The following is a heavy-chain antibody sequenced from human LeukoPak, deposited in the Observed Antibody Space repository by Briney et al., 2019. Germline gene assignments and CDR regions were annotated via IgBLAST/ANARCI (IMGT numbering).Heavy chain of an antibody. D-gene: IGHD2-15*01. Sequence: SETLSLTCTVSGAPISTSSYYGGRVPPPPGKGLGWVGNIFYSGSTYYSPSLKSRVTISLDTSRNQFSLKLNSVTAADTAVYYCARRTRTVVAATLDYWGQGTLVTVSS. CDR3: ARRTRTVVAATLDY. CDR2: IFYSGST. V-gene: IGHV4-39*07. J-gene: IGHJ4*02. CDR1: GAPISTSSYY.